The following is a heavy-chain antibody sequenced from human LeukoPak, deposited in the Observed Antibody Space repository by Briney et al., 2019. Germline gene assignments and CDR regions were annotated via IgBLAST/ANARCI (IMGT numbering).Heavy chain of an antibody. D-gene: IGHD2-15*01. Sequence: SETLSLTCTVSGGSISSSSYYWGWIRQPPGKGLEWIGSIYYSGSTYYNPSLKSRVTISVDTSKNQFSLKLSSVTAADTAVCYCAREGCSGGSCYSNYWGQGTLVTVSS. CDR1: GGSISSSSYY. J-gene: IGHJ4*02. CDR2: IYYSGST. CDR3: AREGCSGGSCYSNY. V-gene: IGHV4-39*02.